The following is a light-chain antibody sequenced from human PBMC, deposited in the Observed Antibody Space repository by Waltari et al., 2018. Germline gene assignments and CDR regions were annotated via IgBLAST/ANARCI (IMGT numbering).Light chain of an antibody. CDR1: QGSRSY. CDR2: AAF. J-gene: IGKJ5*01. CDR3: QQFNTYPLT. Sequence: IQLTQSPSSPSASVGDRVTITCRARQGSRSYLAWYQQKPGKAPNLLIYAAFTLQSGVPSRFSGSGSGTDFTLTISSLQAEDFATYYCQQFNTYPLTFGHGTRLEIK. V-gene: IGKV1-9*01.